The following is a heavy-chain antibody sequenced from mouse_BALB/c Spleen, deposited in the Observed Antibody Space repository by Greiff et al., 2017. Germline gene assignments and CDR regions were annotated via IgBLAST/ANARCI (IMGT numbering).Heavy chain of an antibody. V-gene: IGHV5-12-1*01. CDR3: ARQLGPNYYAMDY. CDR1: GFAFSSYD. J-gene: IGHJ4*01. Sequence: EVKVVESGGGLVKPGGSLKLSCAASGFAFSSYDMSWVRQTPEKRLEWVAYISSGGGSTYYPDTVKGRFTISRDNAKNTLYLQMSSLKSEDTAMYYCARQLGPNYYAMDYWGQGTSVTVSS. D-gene: IGHD3-1*01. CDR2: ISSGGGST.